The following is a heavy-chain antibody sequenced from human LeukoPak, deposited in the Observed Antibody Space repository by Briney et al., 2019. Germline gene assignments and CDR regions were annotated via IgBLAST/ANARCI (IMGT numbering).Heavy chain of an antibody. CDR1: GGTFSSYA. D-gene: IGHD3-9*01. CDR3: ARNYDILTGSLGY. J-gene: IGHJ4*02. V-gene: IGHV1-69*04. Sequence: GASVKVSCKASGGTFSSYAISWVRQAPGQGLEWMGRIIPILGIANYAQKFQGRVTITADKSTSTAYMELSSLRSEDTAVYYCARNYDILTGSLGYWGQETLVTVSS. CDR2: IIPILGIA.